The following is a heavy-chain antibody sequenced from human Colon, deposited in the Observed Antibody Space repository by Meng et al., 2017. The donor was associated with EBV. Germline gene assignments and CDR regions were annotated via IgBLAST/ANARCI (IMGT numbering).Heavy chain of an antibody. V-gene: IGHV4-39*01. CDR2: VRYSGTA. D-gene: IGHD3-10*01. Sequence: LQPPGVGPGMVKPSETLSLTCTVSGGSLDNSDYFWDWIRQPPGKGLEWIGSVRYSGTAYYNPSLTSRVTISVDTSKNQFSLNLSSLTAADSAVYYCARRGPSGNFSPWSQGALVTVSS. CDR3: ARRGPSGNFSP. J-gene: IGHJ5*02. CDR1: GGSLDNSDYF.